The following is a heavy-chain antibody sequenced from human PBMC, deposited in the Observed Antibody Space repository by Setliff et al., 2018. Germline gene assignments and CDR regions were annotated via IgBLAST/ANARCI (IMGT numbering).Heavy chain of an antibody. CDR3: AREGVHTWSSTDYHYNMDV. CDR1: GGTFSSFG. CDR2: TIPVFGTT. D-gene: IGHD2-21*01. V-gene: IGHV1-69*05. Sequence: GASVKVSCKASGGTFSSFGISWVRQAPGQGLEWMGGTIPVFGTTDYAQKFQGRVTVMTDESTSTAYMELSSLTSEDTAVYYCAREGVHTWSSTDYHYNMDVWGRGTTVTSP. J-gene: IGHJ6*03.